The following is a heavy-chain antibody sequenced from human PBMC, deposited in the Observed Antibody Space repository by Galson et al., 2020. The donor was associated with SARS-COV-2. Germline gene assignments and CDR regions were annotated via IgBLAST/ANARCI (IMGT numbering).Heavy chain of an antibody. CDR2: IYHSGNT. D-gene: IGHD1-26*01. V-gene: IGHV4-38-2*01. CDR1: GYSISSVYH. CDR3: ARGNEFRPYSAFKN. J-gene: IGHJ4*02. Sequence: SETLSLTCAVSGYSISSVYHWGWIRQPPGKGLECIGSIYHSGNTYYNPSLESRVTISVDTSKNQFSLKLSSVTAADTAVYYCARGNEFRPYSAFKNWGQGILVTVSS.